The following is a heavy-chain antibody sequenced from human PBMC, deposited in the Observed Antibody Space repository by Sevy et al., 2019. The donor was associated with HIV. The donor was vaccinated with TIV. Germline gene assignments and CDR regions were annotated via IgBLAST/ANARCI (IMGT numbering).Heavy chain of an antibody. D-gene: IGHD3-9*01. J-gene: IGHJ6*02. V-gene: IGHV3-7*01. CDR2: ISPDESEK. Sequence: GGSLRLSCGASGFTFSTYWMTWVRQGPGRGLEWVANISPDESEKYTVNSVKGRFTVSRDNAKNSLYLQMHSLRAEDTAVYYCARDLFGSGHDILNGKHGLDVWGQGTTVTVSS. CDR1: GFTFSTYW. CDR3: ARDLFGSGHDILNGKHGLDV.